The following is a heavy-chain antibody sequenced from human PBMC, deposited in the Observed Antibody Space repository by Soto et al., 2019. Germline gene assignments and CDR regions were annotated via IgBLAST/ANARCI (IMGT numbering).Heavy chain of an antibody. Sequence: PGGSLRLSCAASGFAFSSHPMSWVRQAPEKGLEWVAGISDGGDLTYNADSVRGRFTISRDNSRNTLYLQMNSLRAEDTAEYYCARRVIGTSRAFDIWGPGTLVTVSS. CDR2: ISDGGDLT. V-gene: IGHV3-23*01. CDR1: GFAFSSHP. J-gene: IGHJ3*02. CDR3: ARRVIGTSRAFDI.